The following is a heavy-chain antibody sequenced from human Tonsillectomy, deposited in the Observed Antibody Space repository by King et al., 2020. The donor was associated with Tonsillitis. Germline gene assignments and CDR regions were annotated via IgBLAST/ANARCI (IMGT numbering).Heavy chain of an antibody. J-gene: IGHJ4*02. Sequence: VQLVESGAEVKKPGASVKVSCKASGYTFTSYYMHWVRQAPGQGLEWMGIINPSAGSTSYAKKFQGRVTMTSDTSTSTVYMELSSLRSEDTAVYYCAREWGTDEDYWGQGTLVTVSS. V-gene: IGHV1-46*01. CDR1: GYTFTSYY. CDR2: INPSAGST. CDR3: AREWGTDEDY. D-gene: IGHD2-8*01.